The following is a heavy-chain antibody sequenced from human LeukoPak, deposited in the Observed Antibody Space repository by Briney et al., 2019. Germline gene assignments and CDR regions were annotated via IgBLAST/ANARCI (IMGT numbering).Heavy chain of an antibody. Sequence: ASVKVSCKASGYTFTTYDINWVRQSTGQGLGWMGWMSPNSGNTAYAQKFQGRVTMTRNTSIGTAYMEVSGLRSEDTAIYYCAIWRSNDLWSGSALYSQGPGFDFWGQGTLVTVPS. J-gene: IGHJ4*02. CDR3: AIWRSNDLWSGSALYSQGPGFDF. V-gene: IGHV1-8*01. CDR1: GYTFTTYD. CDR2: MSPNSGNT. D-gene: IGHD3-3*01.